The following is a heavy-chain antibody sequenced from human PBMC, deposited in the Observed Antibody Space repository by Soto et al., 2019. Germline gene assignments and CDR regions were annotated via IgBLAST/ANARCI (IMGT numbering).Heavy chain of an antibody. D-gene: IGHD6-19*01. Sequence: GGSLRLSCAASGFIFTSYSMVWVRLAPGKGLEWVASISSGSDSIFYADSVKGRFTVSRDNAKNSLFLQMNNLRAEDTAVYFCARDRSADRFVQYFQHWGQGTKVTVSS. CDR1: GFIFTSYS. J-gene: IGHJ1*01. V-gene: IGHV3-21*01. CDR2: ISSGSDSI. CDR3: ARDRSADRFVQYFQH.